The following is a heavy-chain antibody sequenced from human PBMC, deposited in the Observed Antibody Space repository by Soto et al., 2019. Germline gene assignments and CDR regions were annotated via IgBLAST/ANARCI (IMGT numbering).Heavy chain of an antibody. J-gene: IGHJ4*02. Sequence: SETLSLTCAVYGGSFSGYYWSWIRQPPGKGLEWIGEINHSGSTNYNPSLKSRVTISVDTSKNQFSLKLSSVTAADTAVYYCARFLSGSGFDYWGQGTLVTVSS. D-gene: IGHD6-19*01. V-gene: IGHV4-34*01. CDR3: ARFLSGSGFDY. CDR1: GGSFSGYY. CDR2: INHSGST.